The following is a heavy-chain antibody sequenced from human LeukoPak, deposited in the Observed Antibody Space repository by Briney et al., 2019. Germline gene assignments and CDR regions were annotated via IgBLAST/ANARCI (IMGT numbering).Heavy chain of an antibody. Sequence: GGSLRLSCAASGFIFGNHAMSWVRQAPGKGLEWVSTISGSGGSTYYAESVKGRCALSRDNSKGTLYLQLNSLRVEDTAVYYCAKEGGYCSSSSCSAYFDYWGQGSLVTVSS. V-gene: IGHV3-23*01. CDR1: GFIFGNHA. CDR3: AKEGGYCSSSSCSAYFDY. J-gene: IGHJ4*02. D-gene: IGHD2-2*01. CDR2: ISGSGGST.